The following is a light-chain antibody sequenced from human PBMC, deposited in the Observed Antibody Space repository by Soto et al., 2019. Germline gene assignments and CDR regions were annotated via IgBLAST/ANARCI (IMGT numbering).Light chain of an antibody. CDR1: QGISNY. V-gene: IGKV1-27*01. CDR2: AAS. J-gene: IGKJ5*01. Sequence: DIQMTQSPSSLSASVGDRVTITCRASQGISNYLAWYQQKPGKVPKLLMYAASTLQSGVPSRFSGSGSGTEFTLIISSLQPEDVATYYCQQGYNTLITFGQGTRLEI. CDR3: QQGYNTLIT.